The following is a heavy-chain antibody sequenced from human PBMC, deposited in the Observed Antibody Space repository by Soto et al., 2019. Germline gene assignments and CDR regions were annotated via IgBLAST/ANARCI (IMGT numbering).Heavy chain of an antibody. V-gene: IGHV4-39*01. D-gene: IGHD3-9*01. CDR1: GASITRSSYY. J-gene: IGHJ6*02. CDR2: IYYSGTT. CDR3: ERHVSFDWLLFYYGIDV. Sequence: SEPLSLTRTVSGASITRSSYYWDWLRQPPGKVLEWIGSIYYSGTTYYNPSLKSRVTICVETSKTQFSLKMSSVTAAYTDVYYWERHVSFDWLLFYYGIDVWVQGTRVT.